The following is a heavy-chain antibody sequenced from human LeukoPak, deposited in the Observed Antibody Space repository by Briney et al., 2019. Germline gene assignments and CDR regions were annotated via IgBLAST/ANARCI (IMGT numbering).Heavy chain of an antibody. CDR3: ARNSNYYDSSGSMGLDY. CDR2: ISYEGSNK. CDR1: GFTLSSYS. Sequence: GGSLRLSCAPSGFTLSSYSMHCVRQAPGKGLEWEAVISYEGSNKYYADSVKGRFTISIDNSKNTLYLQMNSLRAEDKAVYYCARNSNYYDSSGSMGLDYWGQGTLVTVSS. D-gene: IGHD3-22*01. V-gene: IGHV3-30-3*01. J-gene: IGHJ4*02.